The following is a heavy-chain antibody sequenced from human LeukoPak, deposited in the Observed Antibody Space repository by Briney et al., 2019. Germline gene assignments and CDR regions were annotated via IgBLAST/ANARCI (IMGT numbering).Heavy chain of an antibody. Sequence: PGGSLRLSCAASGFTFNNYAMSWVRQAPGKGLEWVSTISGSSGHTYYADSVNGRFTISRDNSKNTLYLQMNSLTAEDTAVYYCAKDCIQGQRLMGFDYWGQGTLVTVSS. CDR1: GFTFNNYA. V-gene: IGHV3-23*01. CDR2: ISGSSGHT. D-gene: IGHD3-16*01. CDR3: AKDCIQGQRLMGFDY. J-gene: IGHJ4*02.